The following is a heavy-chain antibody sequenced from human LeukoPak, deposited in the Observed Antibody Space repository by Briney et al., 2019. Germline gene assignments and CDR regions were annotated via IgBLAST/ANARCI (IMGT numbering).Heavy chain of an antibody. Sequence: GGSLRLSCAASGFTFSSYTMHWVRQAPGKGLEWVAVISYDGSNKYYADSVKGRFTISRDNFENTLFLQMNSLTTEDTAVYYCAREVGGDYVFDYWGQGTPVPVAS. CDR1: GFTFSSYT. D-gene: IGHD4-17*01. J-gene: IGHJ4*02. V-gene: IGHV3-30-3*01. CDR3: AREVGGDYVFDY. CDR2: ISYDGSNK.